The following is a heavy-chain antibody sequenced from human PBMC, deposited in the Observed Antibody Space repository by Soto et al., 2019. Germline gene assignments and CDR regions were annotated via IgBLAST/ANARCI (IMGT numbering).Heavy chain of an antibody. V-gene: IGHV4-30-2*01. CDR2: IYHSGST. Sequence: PSETLSLTCAVSGGSISSGGYPWSWIRQPPGKGLEWIGYIYHSGSTYYNPSLKSRVTISIDTSKNQFSPRLSSVTAADTAVYYCARQPYTSGAYYFDYWGQGTPVTVSS. D-gene: IGHD6-19*01. CDR1: GGSISSGGYP. CDR3: ARQPYTSGAYYFDY. J-gene: IGHJ4*02.